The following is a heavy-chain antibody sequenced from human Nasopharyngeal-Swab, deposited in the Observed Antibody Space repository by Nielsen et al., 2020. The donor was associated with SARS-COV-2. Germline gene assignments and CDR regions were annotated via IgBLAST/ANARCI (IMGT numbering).Heavy chain of an antibody. V-gene: IGHV3-30*04. CDR2: ISYDGSNK. J-gene: IGHJ6*02. Sequence: GESLKISCAASGFTFSSYAMHWVRQAPGKGLEWVAVISYDGSNKYYADSVKGRFTISRDNAKNSLYLQMNSLRAEDTAVYYCARDGIGEPGYYYYGMDVWGQGTTVTVSS. CDR1: GFTFSSYA. D-gene: IGHD3-10*01. CDR3: ARDGIGEPGYYYYGMDV.